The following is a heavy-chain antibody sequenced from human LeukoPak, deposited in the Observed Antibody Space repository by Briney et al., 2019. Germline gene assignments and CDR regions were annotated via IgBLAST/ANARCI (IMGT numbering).Heavy chain of an antibody. CDR1: GFTFGDNA. CDR3: ARVPRGGDDWHFDL. D-gene: IGHD2-21*02. CDR2: IRSKAYGSTT. J-gene: IGHJ2*01. Sequence: PGRSLRLSCTASGFTFGDNAMSWVRQAPGKGLEWVGFIRSKAYGSTTEYAASMTGRFTISRDDSKSIAYLQMNSLKTEDTAVYFCARVPRGGDDWHFDLWGRGILVTVSS. V-gene: IGHV3-49*04.